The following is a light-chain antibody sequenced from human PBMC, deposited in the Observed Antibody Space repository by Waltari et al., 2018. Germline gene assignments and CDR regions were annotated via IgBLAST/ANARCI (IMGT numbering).Light chain of an antibody. CDR2: DAS. Sequence: IVLTQSPATLSLSPGERATRSCRASQSVSSYLAWYQQKPGQAPRLLIYDASTRATGIPARFSGSGSGTDFTLTISSLQPEDFATYYCQQSYSTPWTFGQGTKVEIK. CDR3: QQSYSTPWT. V-gene: IGKV3-11*01. J-gene: IGKJ1*01. CDR1: QSVSSY.